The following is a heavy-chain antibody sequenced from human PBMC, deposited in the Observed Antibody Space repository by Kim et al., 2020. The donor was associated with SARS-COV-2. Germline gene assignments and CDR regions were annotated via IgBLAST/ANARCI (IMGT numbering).Heavy chain of an antibody. CDR1: GGSISSYY. D-gene: IGHD3-22*01. Sequence: SETLSLTCTVSGGSISSYYWSWIRQPPGKGLEWIGYIYYSGSTNYNPSLKSRVTISVDTSKNQFSLKLSSVTAADTAVYYCARWLPRGWWFDPWGQGTLVTVTS. CDR3: ARWLPRGWWFDP. CDR2: IYYSGST. J-gene: IGHJ5*02. V-gene: IGHV4-59*01.